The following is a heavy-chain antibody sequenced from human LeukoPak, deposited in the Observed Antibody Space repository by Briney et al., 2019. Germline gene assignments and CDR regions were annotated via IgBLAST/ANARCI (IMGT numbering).Heavy chain of an antibody. CDR3: ARGRDYYGSGRRPYYYYYYYMDV. D-gene: IGHD3-10*01. CDR1: GGSFSGYC. CDR2: INHSGST. V-gene: IGHV4-34*01. J-gene: IGHJ6*03. Sequence: TSETLSLTCAVYGGSFSGYCWSWIRQPPGKGLEWIGEINHSGSTNYNPSLKSRVTISVDTSKNQFSLKLSSVTAADTAVYFCARGRDYYGSGRRPYYYYYYYMDVWGKGTTVTVSS.